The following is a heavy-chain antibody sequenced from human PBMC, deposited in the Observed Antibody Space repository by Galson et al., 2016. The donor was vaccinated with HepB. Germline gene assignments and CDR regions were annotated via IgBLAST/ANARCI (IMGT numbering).Heavy chain of an antibody. CDR3: VREGGVLLWFARPIDI. Sequence: SLRLSCAASGFTFSNHWMSWVRQAPGKGLEWVANIKQAGSETYYVDSVKGRFTISRDNAKNSLYLQMNSLRVEDTAVYYCVREGGVLLWFARPIDIWGQGTMVTVSS. V-gene: IGHV3-7*01. CDR2: IKQAGSET. D-gene: IGHD3-10*01. J-gene: IGHJ3*02. CDR1: GFTFSNHW.